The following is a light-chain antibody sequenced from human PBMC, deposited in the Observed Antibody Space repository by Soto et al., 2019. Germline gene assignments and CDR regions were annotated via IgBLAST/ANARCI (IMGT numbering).Light chain of an antibody. CDR2: DAS. J-gene: IGKJ2*01. CDR1: QNISVW. Sequence: DIPMTQSPSTLSASVGDRVTITCRASQNISVWLAWYQQRPGKAPKFLIYDASNLETGVSSRFSGSGSGTEFTLTIRSLQPDDFATYYCQQYDSSSPTFGQGTKLEIK. CDR3: QQYDSSSPT. V-gene: IGKV1-5*01.